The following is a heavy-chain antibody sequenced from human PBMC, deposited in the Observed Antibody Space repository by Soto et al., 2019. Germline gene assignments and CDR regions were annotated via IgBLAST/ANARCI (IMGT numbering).Heavy chain of an antibody. J-gene: IGHJ4*02. CDR2: VSSDGFGT. CDR1: GFTLSASW. Sequence: GGSLTLSWAASGFTLSASWMHWVRQPPGRGLEWVSRVSSDGFGTAYADSVKGRFHISRDNARNTLFLQMNGLRAEDTAVYYCARDLGWPDYWGRGTLVTVSS. CDR3: ARDLGWPDY. V-gene: IGHV3-74*03. D-gene: IGHD3-3*01.